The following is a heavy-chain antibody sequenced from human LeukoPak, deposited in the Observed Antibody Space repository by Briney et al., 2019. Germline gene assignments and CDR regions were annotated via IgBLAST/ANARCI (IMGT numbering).Heavy chain of an antibody. CDR2: IWYDGSNK. CDR1: GFTFSSYG. D-gene: IGHD2-15*01. Sequence: PGGSLRLSCAASGFTFSSYGMHWGRQAPGKGLEWVAVIWYDGSNKDHADSVKGRFTISRDNSRNTLYLQMNSLRVEDTAVYYCARDLDQWVRHRSGRNDVFDIWGQGTMVTVSS. J-gene: IGHJ3*02. CDR3: ARDLDQWVRHRSGRNDVFDI. V-gene: IGHV3-33*01.